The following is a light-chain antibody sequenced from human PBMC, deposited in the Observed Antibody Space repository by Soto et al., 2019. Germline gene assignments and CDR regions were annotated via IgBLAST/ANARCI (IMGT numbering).Light chain of an antibody. V-gene: IGLV2-14*01. CDR3: QVWDSSTDRYV. CDR2: EVS. J-gene: IGLJ1*01. Sequence: QSALTQPASVSGSPGQSITISCSGSSSDVGDRNYVSWYQQYPGKAPKVIIYEVSHRPSGVSHRFSGSKSDNTASLTISGLQAEDEADYYCQVWDSSTDRYVFGTGTKLTVL. CDR1: SSDVGDRNY.